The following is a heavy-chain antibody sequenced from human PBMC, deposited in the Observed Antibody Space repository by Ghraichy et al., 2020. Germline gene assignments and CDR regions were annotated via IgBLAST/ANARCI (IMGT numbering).Heavy chain of an antibody. D-gene: IGHD6-19*01. J-gene: IGHJ4*02. CDR3: ARGALAVAGKNFDY. CDR1: GGSFSGYY. V-gene: IGHV4-34*01. Sequence: SETLSLTCAVYGGSFSGYYWSWIRQPPGKGLEWIGEINHSGSTNYNPSLKSRVTISVDTSKNQFSLKLSSVTAADTAVYYCARGALAVAGKNFDYWGQGTLVTVSS. CDR2: INHSGST.